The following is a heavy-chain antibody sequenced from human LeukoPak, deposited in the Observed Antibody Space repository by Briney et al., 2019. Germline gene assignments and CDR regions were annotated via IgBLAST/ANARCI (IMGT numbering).Heavy chain of an antibody. J-gene: IGHJ3*02. CDR1: GVSIRSYY. CDR3: ARRIIAGRAFDI. Sequence: SETLSLTCTVSGVSIRSYYWSSIRQPPGKGLEWIGYIYYSGSTNYNPSLKSRVTISVDTSKNQFSLKLSSVTAADTAVYYRARRIIAGRAFDIWGQGTMVTVSS. CDR2: IYYSGST. V-gene: IGHV4-59*08. D-gene: IGHD6-6*01.